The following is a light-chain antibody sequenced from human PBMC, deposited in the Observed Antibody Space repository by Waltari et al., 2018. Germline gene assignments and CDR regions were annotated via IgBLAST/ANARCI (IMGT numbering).Light chain of an antibody. CDR2: AAS. CDR1: QSISSY. V-gene: IGKV1-39*01. Sequence: DIQMTKSPSSLYASVGDRVTITCRASQSISSYLNWYQQQPGKAPKLLIYAASSLQSGVPSRFSGSGSGTDFTLTISSLQPEDFATYYCQQSYSTPPITFGQGTRLEIK. CDR3: QQSYSTPPIT. J-gene: IGKJ5*01.